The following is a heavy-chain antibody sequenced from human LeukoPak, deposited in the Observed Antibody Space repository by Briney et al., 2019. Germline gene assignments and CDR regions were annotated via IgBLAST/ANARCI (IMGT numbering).Heavy chain of an antibody. CDR1: GGSIGSYY. CDR2: IYYSGST. CDR3: ARDDIVVVPASAFDP. D-gene: IGHD2-2*01. Sequence: SETLSLTCTVSGGSIGSYYWSWIRQPPGKGLEWIGSIYYSGSTYYNPSLKSRVTISVDTSKNQFSLKLSSVTAADTAVYYCARDDIVVVPASAFDPWGQGTLVTVSS. V-gene: IGHV4-59*12. J-gene: IGHJ5*02.